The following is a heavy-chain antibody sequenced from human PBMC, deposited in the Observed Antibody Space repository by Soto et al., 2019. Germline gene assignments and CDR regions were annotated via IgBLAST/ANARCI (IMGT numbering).Heavy chain of an antibody. CDR3: TTDSYSTIIIVRFDY. Sequence: EVQLVESGGGLVKPGGSLRLSCAASGFTFSNAWINWVRQAPGRGREWVGRIKSKTDGGTTDYAEHVKGRFAISRDDSNNMVYLQMNSLKIEDTAVYYCTTDSYSTIIIVRFDYWGHGTLVTVSS. CDR2: IKSKTDGGTT. D-gene: IGHD3-22*01. V-gene: IGHV3-15*07. J-gene: IGHJ4*01. CDR1: GFTFSNAW.